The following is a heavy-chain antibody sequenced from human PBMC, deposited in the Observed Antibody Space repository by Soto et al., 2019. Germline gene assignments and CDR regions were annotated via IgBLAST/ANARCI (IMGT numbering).Heavy chain of an antibody. CDR1: GYTFTSYG. Sequence: SVKVSCKASGYTFTSYGISWVRQAPEQGLEWMGRIIPILGIANYAQKFQGRVTITADKSTSTAYVELSSLRSEDTAVYYCARAYCSSTSCYDFDYWGQGTLVTVSS. J-gene: IGHJ4*02. V-gene: IGHV1-69*04. CDR2: IIPILGIA. D-gene: IGHD2-2*01. CDR3: ARAYCSSTSCYDFDY.